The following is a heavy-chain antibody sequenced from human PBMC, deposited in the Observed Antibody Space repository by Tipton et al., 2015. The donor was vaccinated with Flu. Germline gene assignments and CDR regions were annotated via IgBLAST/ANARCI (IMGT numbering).Heavy chain of an antibody. V-gene: IGHV3-66*01. CDR1: GFTVSSNY. J-gene: IGHJ6*02. CDR3: ARGPLPDSNWYNGMDV. Sequence: SLRLSCAASGFTVSSNYMSWVRQAPGKGLEWVSVIYSSGDTYYADSVKGRFTISRENAKNSLYLQMNNLRAGDTAVYYCARGPLPDSNWYNGMDVWGQGTTVTVFS. CDR2: IYSSGDT. D-gene: IGHD6-13*01.